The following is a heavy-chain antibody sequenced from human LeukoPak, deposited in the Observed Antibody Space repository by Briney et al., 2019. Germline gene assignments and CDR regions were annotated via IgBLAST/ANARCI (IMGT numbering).Heavy chain of an antibody. J-gene: IGHJ4*02. D-gene: IGHD6-13*01. CDR1: GGTFSSYA. CDR3: ASSSSSWSQYYFDY. CDR2: IIPIFGTA. Sequence: AVKVSCKASGGTFSSYAISWVRQAPGQGLEWMGGIIPIFGTANYAQKFQGRVTITADKSTSTAYMELSSLRSEDTAVYYCASSSSSWSQYYFDYWGQGTLVTVSS. V-gene: IGHV1-69*06.